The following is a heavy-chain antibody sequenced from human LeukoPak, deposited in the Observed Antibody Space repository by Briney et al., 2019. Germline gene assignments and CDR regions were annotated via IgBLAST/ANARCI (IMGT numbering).Heavy chain of an antibody. J-gene: IGHJ6*03. D-gene: IGHD5-18*01. CDR1: GFTFSSYW. V-gene: IGHV3-7*01. CDR2: IKQEGSEK. Sequence: GGSLRLSCAASGFTFSSYWMSWVRQAAGKGLGWVANIKQEGSEKYYVDSVKGRFTISRDNAKNSLYQQMNSLRDEDTAVYYCAREDTAMVTAYYYYYMDVWGKGTTVTVSS. CDR3: AREDTAMVTAYYYYYMDV.